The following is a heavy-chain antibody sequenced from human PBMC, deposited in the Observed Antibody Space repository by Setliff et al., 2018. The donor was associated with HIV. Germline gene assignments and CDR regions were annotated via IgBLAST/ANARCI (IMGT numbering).Heavy chain of an antibody. Sequence: PSETLSLTCTVSGGSISSFYWTWIRQPPGKGLEWIGYIHYSGSTNCNPSLKSRLTISVDTSKNQFSLKLSSVTAADTAVYYCARAGSYGWDYWGQGTLVTVSS. CDR1: GGSISSFY. CDR3: ARAGSYGWDY. CDR2: IHYSGST. V-gene: IGHV4-59*01. J-gene: IGHJ4*02. D-gene: IGHD5-18*01.